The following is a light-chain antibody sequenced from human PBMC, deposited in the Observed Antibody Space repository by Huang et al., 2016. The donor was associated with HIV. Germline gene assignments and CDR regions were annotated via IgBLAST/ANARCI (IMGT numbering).Light chain of an antibody. Sequence: EVVMTQSPATLSVSPGERATLFCRASESVGSNLAWFQLKPGQAPRLLIYGASTRAPGIPARFSGSGSGTVFTLTISSLQSEDSAVYFCQQYHIYWTFGQGTKVEFK. CDR3: QQYHIYWT. CDR1: ESVGSN. CDR2: GAS. J-gene: IGKJ1*01. V-gene: IGKV3-15*01.